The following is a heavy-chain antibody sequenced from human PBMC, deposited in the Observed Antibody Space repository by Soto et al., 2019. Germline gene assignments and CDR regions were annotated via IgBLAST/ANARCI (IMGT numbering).Heavy chain of an antibody. CDR2: ISGSGDST. J-gene: IGHJ4*02. D-gene: IGHD6-13*01. CDR3: AKSHSSSWTLIDY. CDR1: GFTFSSYA. V-gene: IGHV3-23*01. Sequence: EVQLLESGGGLVQPGGSLRLSCAASGFTFSSYAMSWVRQAPGKGLEWVSAISGSGDSTYYADSVKGRFTISRDNSKNTLYLQMNSLRAEDTAVYYCAKSHSSSWTLIDYWGQGTLVTVSS.